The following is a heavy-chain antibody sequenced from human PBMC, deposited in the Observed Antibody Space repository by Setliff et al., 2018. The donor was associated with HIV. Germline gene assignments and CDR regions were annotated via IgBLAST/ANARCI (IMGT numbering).Heavy chain of an antibody. CDR2: INYNGNT. CDR3: ARGHEWLRI. CDR1: GDSVRNYY. J-gene: IGHJ4*02. Sequence: SETLSLTCTVSGDSVRNYYWSWIRQPPGRGLDYIGYINYNGNTNYNPSLKSRVTMSVDTSKNQISLKLRSVTAADTAVYYCARGHEWLRIWGQGMLVTVS. V-gene: IGHV4-59*02. D-gene: IGHD5-12*01.